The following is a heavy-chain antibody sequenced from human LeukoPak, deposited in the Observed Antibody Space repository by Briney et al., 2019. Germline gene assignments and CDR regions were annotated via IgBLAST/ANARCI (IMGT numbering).Heavy chain of an antibody. J-gene: IGHJ3*02. V-gene: IGHV4-39*01. Sequence: SETLSLTCTVSGGSISSSSYYWGWIRQPPGKGLEWIGSIYYSGSTYYNPSLKSRVTISVDTSKNQFSLKLSSVTAADTAVYYCARGRSFWSGYRSPFDIWGQGTMVTVSS. CDR1: GGSISSSSYY. CDR3: ARGRSFWSGYRSPFDI. D-gene: IGHD3-3*01. CDR2: IYYSGST.